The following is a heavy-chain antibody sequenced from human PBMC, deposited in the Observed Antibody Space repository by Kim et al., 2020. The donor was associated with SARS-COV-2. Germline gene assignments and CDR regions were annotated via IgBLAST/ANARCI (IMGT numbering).Heavy chain of an antibody. Sequence: YAQTHQGRVTMTTDTSTSTAYMELRSLRSDDTAVYYCARGGYSSSYDYFQHWGQGTLVTVSS. J-gene: IGHJ1*01. CDR3: ARGGYSSSYDYFQH. D-gene: IGHD6-13*01. V-gene: IGHV1-18*01.